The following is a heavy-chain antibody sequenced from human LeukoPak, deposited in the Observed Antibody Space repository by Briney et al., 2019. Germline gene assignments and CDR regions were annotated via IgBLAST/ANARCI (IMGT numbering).Heavy chain of an antibody. CDR2: INWNGGST. J-gene: IGHJ4*02. D-gene: IGHD4-23*01. CDR3: ARDLGLYDYGGNIDY. V-gene: IGHV3-20*04. CDR1: GFTFDYYG. Sequence: PGGSLRLSCAASGFTFDYYGMSWVRQAPGKGLEWVSGINWNGGSTGYADSVKGRFTISRDNAKNSLYLQMNSLRAEDTAVYYCARDLGLYDYGGNIDYWGQGTLGTVSS.